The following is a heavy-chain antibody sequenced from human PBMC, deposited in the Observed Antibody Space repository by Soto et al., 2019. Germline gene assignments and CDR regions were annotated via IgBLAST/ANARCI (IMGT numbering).Heavy chain of an antibody. Sequence: QVQLVQSGAEVKKPGASVKVSCKASGYSFSGYYIHWVRQAPGQGLEWMGWINPNSGETDYAQKFLGRVTMTSDTSISTAFMALSSLRSDDTSVYYCARYCPFLGWYCYGMDVWGQGTRVTVSS. V-gene: IGHV1-2*02. CDR3: ARYCPFLGWYCYGMDV. J-gene: IGHJ6*02. CDR2: INPNSGET. D-gene: IGHD3-3*01. CDR1: GYSFSGYY.